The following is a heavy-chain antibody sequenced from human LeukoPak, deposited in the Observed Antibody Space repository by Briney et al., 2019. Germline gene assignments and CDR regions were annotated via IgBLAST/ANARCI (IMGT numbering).Heavy chain of an antibody. D-gene: IGHD1-7*01. Sequence: PGGSLRLSCAASGFTFSSYDMHWVRQAPGKGLEWVAVLWYGGNNRYYADSVKGRFTISRDNSKNTLYLQMNSLRAEDTAVYYCAKGVGSGTRPPDYWGQGTLVTVSS. V-gene: IGHV3-30*02. CDR1: GFTFSSYD. J-gene: IGHJ4*02. CDR2: LWYGGNNR. CDR3: AKGVGSGTRPPDY.